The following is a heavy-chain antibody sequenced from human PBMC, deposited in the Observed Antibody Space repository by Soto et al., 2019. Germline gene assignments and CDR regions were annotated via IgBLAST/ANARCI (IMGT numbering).Heavy chain of an antibody. CDR3: ARMYSSGSGWFHP. CDR2: FYSSGSI. Sequence: QIELQESGPGLVKPSQTLSLTCFVSGYFIGAGGYYWSWIRHHPGKGLEWIRSFYSSGSIIYNPSLRSRVSITGDMSTNQFSMSLTSVTAADTARYYCARMYSSGSGWFHPWGQGTLVTVSS. J-gene: IGHJ5*02. V-gene: IGHV4-31*03. CDR1: GYFIGAGGYY. D-gene: IGHD6-19*01.